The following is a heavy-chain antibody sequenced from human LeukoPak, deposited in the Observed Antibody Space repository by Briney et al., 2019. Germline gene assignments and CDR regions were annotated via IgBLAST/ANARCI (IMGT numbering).Heavy chain of an antibody. CDR3: ARCGGDYDSSGYYEYYFDY. D-gene: IGHD3-22*01. Sequence: SETLSLTCTVSGGSLSSSSYYWGWIRQPPGKGLEWIGSIYYSGSTYYNPSLKSRVTISVDTSKNQFPLKLSSVTAADTAVYYCARCGGDYDSSGYYEYYFDYWGQGTLVTVSS. CDR1: GGSLSSSSYY. CDR2: IYYSGST. V-gene: IGHV4-39*06. J-gene: IGHJ4*02.